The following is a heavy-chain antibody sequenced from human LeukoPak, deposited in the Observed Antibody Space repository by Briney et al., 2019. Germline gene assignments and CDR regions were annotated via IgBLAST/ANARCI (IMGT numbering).Heavy chain of an antibody. CDR3: ARGTFLAASDFDY. CDR2: ISSSGGTI. Sequence: PGGSLRLSCAASGFTFSSYEMNWVRQAPGKGLEWVSYISSSGGTIYYADSVKGRFTISRDNAKNSLYLQMNSLRAEDTAVYYCARGTFLAASDFDYWGQGTLVTVSS. J-gene: IGHJ4*02. CDR1: GFTFSSYE. V-gene: IGHV3-48*03. D-gene: IGHD2-15*01.